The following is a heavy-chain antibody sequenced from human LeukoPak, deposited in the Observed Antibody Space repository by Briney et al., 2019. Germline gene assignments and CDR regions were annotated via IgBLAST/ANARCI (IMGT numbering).Heavy chain of an antibody. J-gene: IGHJ6*03. CDR2: ISGGGVVT. Sequence: AGGSLRLSCAASGFTFDDYGMSWVRQAPGKGLEWVSAISGGGVVTNYADSVKGRFTISRDNSKNTVYLRMNTLRAEDTAVYFCAKRTYRDDYNRASMGYYYYIDVWGKGTTVTVSS. CDR3: AKRTYRDDYNRASMGYYYYIDV. V-gene: IGHV3-23*01. CDR1: GFTFDDYG. D-gene: IGHD5-24*01.